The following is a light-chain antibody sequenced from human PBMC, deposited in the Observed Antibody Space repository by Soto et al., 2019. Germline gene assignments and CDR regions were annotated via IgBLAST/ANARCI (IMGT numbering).Light chain of an antibody. CDR1: QDISNY. Sequence: DIQMTQSPSSLSASLGDSVTMNCQASQDISNYLNWYQQKPGKAPKLLIYDASNLETGVPSRFSGSGSGTDFTLTISCLQSEDFATYYCQQYYSYPWTFGQGTKVDI. CDR3: QQYYSYPWT. J-gene: IGKJ1*01. CDR2: DAS. V-gene: IGKV1-33*01.